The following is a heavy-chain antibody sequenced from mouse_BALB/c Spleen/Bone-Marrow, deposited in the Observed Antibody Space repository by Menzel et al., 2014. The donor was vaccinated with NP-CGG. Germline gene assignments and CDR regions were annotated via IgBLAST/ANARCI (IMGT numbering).Heavy chain of an antibody. Sequence: EVKLVESGGGLVQPGGSRKLSCAASGFTFSSFGMHWVRQAPEKGLEWVAFISSGSTAICYADTVKGRFTISRDNPKNTQFVQMTSERSEISAMYCCARGGNWDDFDVWGAGTSVTVSS. CDR1: GFTFSSFG. V-gene: IGHV5-17*02. CDR3: ARGGNWDDFDV. CDR2: ISSGSTAI. D-gene: IGHD4-1*01. J-gene: IGHJ1*01.